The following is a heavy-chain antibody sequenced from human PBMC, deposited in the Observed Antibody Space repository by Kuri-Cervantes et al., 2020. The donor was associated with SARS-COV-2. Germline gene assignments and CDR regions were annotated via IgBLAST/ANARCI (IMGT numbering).Heavy chain of an antibody. CDR3: ARVKTSGSYYGGYDAFDI. J-gene: IGHJ3*02. D-gene: IGHD1-26*01. CDR1: GFTFSSYW. CDR2: INSDGSST. Sequence: GESLKISCAASGFTFSSYWMHWVRQAPGKGLVWVSRINSDGSSTSYADSVKGRFTISGDNAKNTLYLQMNSLRAEDTAVYYCARVKTSGSYYGGYDAFDIWGQGTMVTVSS. V-gene: IGHV3-74*01.